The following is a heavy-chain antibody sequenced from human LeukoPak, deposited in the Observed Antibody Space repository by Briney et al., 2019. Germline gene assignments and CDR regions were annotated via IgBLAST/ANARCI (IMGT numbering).Heavy chain of an antibody. V-gene: IGHV4-39*07. J-gene: IGHJ5*02. CDR2: IYYSGNT. CDR3: ARVMAARREDLNWFDP. Sequence: PSETLSLTCTVSGGSISSSGSYWGWIRQPPGKGLEWIGSIYYSGNTYNPSLKSRVTISVDTSKNQFSLNLTSVNAADTAVYYCARVMAARREDLNWFDPWGQGTLVTVSS. CDR1: GGSISSSGSY. D-gene: IGHD6-6*01.